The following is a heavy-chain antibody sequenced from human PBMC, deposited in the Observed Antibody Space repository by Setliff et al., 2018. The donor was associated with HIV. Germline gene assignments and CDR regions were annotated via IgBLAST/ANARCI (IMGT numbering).Heavy chain of an antibody. CDR2: IHHSGNT. CDR3: ARHQSGYNFSPFDN. D-gene: IGHD5-12*01. CDR1: GYSISSGYY. Sequence: SETLSLTCPVSGYSISSGYYWGWIRQPPGRGLEWIGAIHHSGNTYSNPSLKSRVTISVDTSKNLFSLKVNSVTAADTATYYCARHQSGYNFSPFDNWGLGSLVTVSS. V-gene: IGHV4-38-2*01. J-gene: IGHJ4*02.